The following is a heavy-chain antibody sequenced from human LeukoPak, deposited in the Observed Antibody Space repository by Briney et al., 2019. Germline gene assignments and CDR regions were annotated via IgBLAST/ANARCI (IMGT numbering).Heavy chain of an antibody. J-gene: IGHJ2*01. CDR3: ARTGGSYRHWYFDL. Sequence: PSETLSLTCTVSGGSISSYYWSWIRQPPGKGLEWIGYIYYSGSIYYNPSLKSRVTMSVDTSKNQFSLKLSSVTAVDTAVYYCARTGGSYRHWYFDLWGRGTLVTVSS. D-gene: IGHD1-26*01. CDR1: GGSISSYY. V-gene: IGHV4-59*04. CDR2: IYYSGSI.